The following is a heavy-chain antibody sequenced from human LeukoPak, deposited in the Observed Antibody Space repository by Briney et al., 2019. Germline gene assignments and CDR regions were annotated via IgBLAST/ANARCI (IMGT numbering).Heavy chain of an antibody. J-gene: IGHJ4*02. CDR2: MNQGGSET. Sequence: GGSLRLSCAASGFTFSGFWMSWVRQPPGKGLEWVAHMNQGGSETTNVDSVKGRFTISRDDAKNLVFLQMSSLRVEDTAVYYCARDGVAGGFDYWGQGILVTVSS. V-gene: IGHV3-7*01. D-gene: IGHD6-19*01. CDR1: GFTFSGFW. CDR3: ARDGVAGGFDY.